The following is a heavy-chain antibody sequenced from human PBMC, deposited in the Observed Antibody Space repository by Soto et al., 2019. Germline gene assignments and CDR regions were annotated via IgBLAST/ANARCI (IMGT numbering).Heavy chain of an antibody. J-gene: IGHJ4*02. CDR3: MAHTYYYDSSGYSSY. D-gene: IGHD3-22*01. V-gene: IGHV3-30*03. Sequence: SLRLSCAASGFTFGSYGMHWVRQAPGKGLEWVAVISYDGSNKYYAGSVKGRFTISRDNSKNTLYLQMNSLRAEDAAVYYCMAHTYYYDSSGYSSYWGQGTLVTVSS. CDR2: ISYDGSNK. CDR1: GFTFGSYG.